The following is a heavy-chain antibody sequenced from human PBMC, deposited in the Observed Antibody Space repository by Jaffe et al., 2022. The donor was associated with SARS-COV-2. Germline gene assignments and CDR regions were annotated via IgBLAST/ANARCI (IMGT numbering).Heavy chain of an antibody. V-gene: IGHV3-48*02. J-gene: IGHJ4*02. D-gene: IGHD1-26*01. CDR3: ASSGNNYFEN. CDR1: GFSFINSN. Sequence: EVQLVESGGDLVQPGGSLRLSCAASGFSFINSNMNWVRQAPGKGLEWVSHISTTSSTIHYADSVKGRFTISRDSAKQSLYLQMNSLRDEDTAVYYCASSGNNYFENWGQGTLVTVSS. CDR2: ISTTSSTI.